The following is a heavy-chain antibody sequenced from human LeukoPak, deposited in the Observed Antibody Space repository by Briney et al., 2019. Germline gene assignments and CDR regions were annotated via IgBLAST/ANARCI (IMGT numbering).Heavy chain of an antibody. CDR3: ARGGVISAFDI. CDR2: IYTSGST. V-gene: IGHV4-4*07. D-gene: IGHD3-16*02. Sequence: SETLSLTCTVSGGSISSYYCSWIRQPAGKGLEWIGRIYTSGSTNYNPSLKSRVTMSVDTSKSQFSLKLSSVTAADTAVYYCARGGVISAFDIWGQGTMVTVSS. CDR1: GGSISSYY. J-gene: IGHJ3*02.